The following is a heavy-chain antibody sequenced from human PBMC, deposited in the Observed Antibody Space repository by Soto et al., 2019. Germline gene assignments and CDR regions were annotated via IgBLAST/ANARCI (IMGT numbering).Heavy chain of an antibody. V-gene: IGHV4-30-4*01. CDR2: MFYTGTT. Sequence: SETLSLTCSVSRGYINSGDYYWGWLRQPPGKGLEWLGYMFYTGTTYYNPSLKSRVAISVDTSKNQFSLKLRTVTAADTAVYPCARVVRFCCSPRSRRRSWFDPCGEVTLVIVS. J-gene: IGHJ5*02. D-gene: IGHD2-2*01. CDR3: ARVVRFCCSPRSRRRSWFDP. CDR1: RGYINSGDYY.